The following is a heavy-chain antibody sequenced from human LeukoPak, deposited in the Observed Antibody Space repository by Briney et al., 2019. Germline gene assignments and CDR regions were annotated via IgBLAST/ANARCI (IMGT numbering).Heavy chain of an antibody. CDR1: GFMFSSNW. Sequence: GGSLRLSCAASGFMFSSNWMSWVRLAPGKGLEWVANIKEDGTETYYVDSVKGRFTISRDNAKNSLYLQMNSPRIEDTAVYYCAKEGRSLQTYWGQGTLVTVSS. CDR2: IKEDGTET. J-gene: IGHJ4*02. V-gene: IGHV3-7*03. D-gene: IGHD5-24*01. CDR3: AKEGRSLQTY.